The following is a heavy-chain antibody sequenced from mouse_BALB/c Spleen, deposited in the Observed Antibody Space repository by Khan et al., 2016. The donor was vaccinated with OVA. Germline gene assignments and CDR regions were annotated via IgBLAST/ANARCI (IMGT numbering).Heavy chain of an antibody. V-gene: IGHV1-77*01. CDR3: ARSYDGAWFTY. CDR1: GYTFSDYV. D-gene: IGHD1-1*01. CDR2: IYPGSGST. J-gene: IGHJ3*01. Sequence: QVQLKESGPELVKPGASVKMSCKASGYTFSDYVISWVKLRTGQGLEWIGEIYPGSGSTYYNEKFKGKATLTADKHSSTAYMQLSSLTSEDSAVYFCARSYDGAWFTYWGQGTLVTVS.